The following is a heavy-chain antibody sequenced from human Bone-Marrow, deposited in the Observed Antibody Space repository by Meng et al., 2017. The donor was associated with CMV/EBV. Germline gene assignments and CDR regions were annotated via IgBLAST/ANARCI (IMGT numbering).Heavy chain of an antibody. V-gene: IGHV4-39*07. CDR2: IYYSGST. D-gene: IGHD5-18*01. CDR3: ATLSGYSYVDY. J-gene: IGHJ4*02. Sequence: QLQRPESCPGLVKPSGTLSLTCPVSGGSISSSSYYWGWFRPPPGKGLEWIGGIYYSGSTYYNPSLKSRVTISVDTSKNQFSLKLSSVTAADTAVYYCATLSGYSYVDYWGQGTLVTVSS. CDR1: GGSISSSSYY.